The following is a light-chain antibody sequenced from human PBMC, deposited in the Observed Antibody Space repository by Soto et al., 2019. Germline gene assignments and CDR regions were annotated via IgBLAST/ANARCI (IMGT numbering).Light chain of an antibody. CDR1: SSDVGEWNY. CDR3: SSYAGSNNYV. V-gene: IGLV2-8*01. J-gene: IGLJ1*01. CDR2: EVN. Sequence: QSALAQPPSASGSPGQSVTISCTGTSSDVGEWNYVSWYQHHPGKAPKLMIYEVNKRPSGVPDRFSGSKSGNTASLTVSGLQAEDEADYYCSSYAGSNNYVFGAGTKVTVL.